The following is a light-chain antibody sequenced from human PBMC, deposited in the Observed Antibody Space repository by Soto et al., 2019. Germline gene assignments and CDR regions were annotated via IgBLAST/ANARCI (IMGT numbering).Light chain of an antibody. J-gene: IGLJ1*01. CDR1: SSDDGGYNF. Sequence: QSVLTQPASVCGSPGQSITFPCTGTSSDDGGYNFVSWYQQHPGKAPKLMIYEVSSRPSGVSNRFSGSKSGNTASLTISGLQPEDEADYYCSSYTTSTTVVFGTGTKVTVL. CDR2: EVS. V-gene: IGLV2-14*03. CDR3: SSYTTSTTVV.